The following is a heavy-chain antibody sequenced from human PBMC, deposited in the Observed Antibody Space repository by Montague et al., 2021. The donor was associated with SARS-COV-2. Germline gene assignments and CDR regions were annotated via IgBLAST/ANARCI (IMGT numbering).Heavy chain of an antibody. V-gene: IGHV4-59*01. D-gene: IGHD3-10*01. CDR1: GGSISSYY. CDR3: ARRGSSVWGVTVSAELDY. J-gene: IGHJ4*02. CDR2: IYYSGST. Sequence: SETLSLTCTVSGGSISSYYWSWIRRPPGKGLEWIGYIYYSGSTNYNPSLKSRVTISVDTSKNQISLKLSSVTAADTAVYYCARRGSSVWGVTVSAELDYWGQGILVIVSS.